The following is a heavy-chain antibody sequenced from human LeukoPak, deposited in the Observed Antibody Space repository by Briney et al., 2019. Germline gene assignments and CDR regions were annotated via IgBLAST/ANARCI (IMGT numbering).Heavy chain of an antibody. CDR2: IFYSGGT. D-gene: IGHD6-19*01. V-gene: IGHV4-59*01. CDR1: GGSISNYY. Sequence: SETLSLTCTVFGGSISNYYWSWIRQPPGKGLEWIGYIFYSGGTKYNPSLKSRVTISVDTSKNQFSLKLSSVTPADTAVYYCARDRYSSGWSDYWGQGTLVTVSS. CDR3: ARDRYSSGWSDY. J-gene: IGHJ4*02.